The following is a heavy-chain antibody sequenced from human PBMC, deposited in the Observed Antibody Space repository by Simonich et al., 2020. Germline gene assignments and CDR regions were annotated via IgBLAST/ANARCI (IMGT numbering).Heavy chain of an antibody. CDR1: GFTFSSYG. Sequence: QVQLVESGGGVVQPGRSLRLSCAASGFTFSSYGMHWVRQAPGKGVAWGEVIVYDGSNKYYAGPVKGRFTISRDNSKNTLYLQMNSLRAEDTAMYYCAKESTVSRWDYYYGMDVWGQGTTVTVSS. J-gene: IGHJ6*02. CDR2: IVYDGSNK. CDR3: AKESTVSRWDYYYGMDV. D-gene: IGHD4-17*01. V-gene: IGHV3-30*18.